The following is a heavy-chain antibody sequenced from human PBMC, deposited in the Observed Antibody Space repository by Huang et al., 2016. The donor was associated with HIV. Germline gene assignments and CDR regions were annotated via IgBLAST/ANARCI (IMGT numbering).Heavy chain of an antibody. CDR2: IKQDGSRK. CDR3: ARTVAVAGRPNWFDP. Sequence: EVQVVESGGDLVQPGGSLRLSCAASGFTFSSYWMSLVRQPPGKGLEWVANIKQDGSRKYYVDSVKGRFTISRDNANNSLYLQMNSLRAEDTAVYYCARTVAVAGRPNWFDPWGQGTLVTVSS. CDR1: GFTFSSYW. V-gene: IGHV3-7*01. J-gene: IGHJ5*02. D-gene: IGHD6-19*01.